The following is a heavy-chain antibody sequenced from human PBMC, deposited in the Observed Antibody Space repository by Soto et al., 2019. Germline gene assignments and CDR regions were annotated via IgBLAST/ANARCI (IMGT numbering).Heavy chain of an antibody. Sequence: SETLSLTCTVSGGSISSYYWSWIRQPPGKGLEWIGYIYYSGSTNYNPSLKSRVTISVDTSKNQFSLKLSSVTAADTAVYYCARFGYFYDSSGSEGNWFAPCGQGTLVTVSS. CDR1: GGSISSYY. V-gene: IGHV4-59*01. CDR2: IYYSGST. CDR3: ARFGYFYDSSGSEGNWFAP. D-gene: IGHD3-22*01. J-gene: IGHJ5*02.